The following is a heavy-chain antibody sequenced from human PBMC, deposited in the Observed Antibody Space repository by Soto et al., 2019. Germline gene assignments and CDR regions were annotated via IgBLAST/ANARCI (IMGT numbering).Heavy chain of an antibody. V-gene: IGHV1-18*01. CDR2: ISSYNVNT. CDR3: ARFADLSYWYFDL. Sequence: QVQLVQSGAAVKKPGASVKVSCKASGHTFTNYGTSWVRPAPGQGLEWMGWISSYNVNTNYAQKVQGRVTMTTDTFTRTAYMELRGLSSDDTAVYFCARFADLSYWYFDLWGRGTMVTVSS. CDR1: GHTFTNYG. J-gene: IGHJ2*01.